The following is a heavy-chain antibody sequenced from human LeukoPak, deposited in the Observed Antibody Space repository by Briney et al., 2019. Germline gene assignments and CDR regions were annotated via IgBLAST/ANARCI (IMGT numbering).Heavy chain of an antibody. CDR1: GGSISTYY. CDR3: ARTTLAAAGCFDY. V-gene: IGHV4-59*12. D-gene: IGHD6-13*01. J-gene: IGHJ4*02. CDR2: SFYSGST. Sequence: SETLSLTCTVSGGSISTYYWSWLRQPPGKRPECIGYSFYSGSTNYNPSLKSRVTISVDTSKNQFSLKLSSVTAADTAVYYCARTTLAAAGCFDYWGQGTLVTVSS.